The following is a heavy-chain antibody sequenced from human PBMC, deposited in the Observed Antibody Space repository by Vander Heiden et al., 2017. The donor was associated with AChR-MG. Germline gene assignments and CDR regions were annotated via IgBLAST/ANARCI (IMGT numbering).Heavy chain of an antibody. CDR3: ARDRIRWNQKDQYNWFDP. D-gene: IGHD1-1*01. J-gene: IGHJ5*02. CDR1: GYTFTGYY. Sequence: QVQLVQSGAEVKKPGASVKVSCKASGYTFTGYYMHWVRQAPGQGLEWMGWINPNSGGTNYAQKFQGRVTMTRDTSISTAYMELSRLRSDDTAVYYCARDRIRWNQKDQYNWFDPWGQGTLVTVSS. CDR2: INPNSGGT. V-gene: IGHV1-2*02.